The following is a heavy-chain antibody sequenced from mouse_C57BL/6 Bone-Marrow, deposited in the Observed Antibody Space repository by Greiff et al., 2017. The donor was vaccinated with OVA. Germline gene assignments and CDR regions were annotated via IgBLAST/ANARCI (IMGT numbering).Heavy chain of an antibody. CDR2: IYPGSGST. J-gene: IGHJ3*01. Sequence: VKLMESGAELVKPGASVKMSCKASGYTFTSYWITWVKQRPGPGLEWIGDIYPGSGSTNYNEKFKSKATLTVDTSSSTAYMQLSSLTSEDSAVYYCASGWLPFSYWGQGTLVTVSA. D-gene: IGHD2-3*01. CDR3: ASGWLPFSY. V-gene: IGHV1-55*01. CDR1: GYTFTSYW.